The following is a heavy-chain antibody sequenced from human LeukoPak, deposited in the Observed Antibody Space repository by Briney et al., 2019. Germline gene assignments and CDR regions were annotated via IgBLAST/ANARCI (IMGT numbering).Heavy chain of an antibody. J-gene: IGHJ4*02. CDR2: ISWNSGSI. Sequence: PGGSLRLSCAASGFTFDDYAMHWVRQAPGKGLEWVSGISWNSGSIGYADSVKGRFTISRDNAKNSLYLQMNSLRAEDTALYYCAKDSYYDSGGLPDYWGQGTVVTVSS. CDR1: GFTFDDYA. D-gene: IGHD3-22*01. CDR3: AKDSYYDSGGLPDY. V-gene: IGHV3-9*01.